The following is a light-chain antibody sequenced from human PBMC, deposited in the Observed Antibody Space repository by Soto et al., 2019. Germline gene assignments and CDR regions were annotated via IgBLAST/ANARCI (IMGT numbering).Light chain of an antibody. CDR3: SSYSRSNDDVV. V-gene: IGLV2-8*01. J-gene: IGLJ2*01. CDR2: EVT. CDR1: SSDVGGYNY. Sequence: QSVLTQPPSASGSPGQSVTISCTGTSSDVGGYNYVSWYQQHPGKAPKLMIFEVTKRPSGVPGRFSGSKSGNTASLTVSGLQADDEADYYCSSYSRSNDDVVFGGGTKLTVL.